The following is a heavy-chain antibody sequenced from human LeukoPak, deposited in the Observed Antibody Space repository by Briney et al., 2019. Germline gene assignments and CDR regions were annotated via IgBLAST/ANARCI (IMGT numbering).Heavy chain of an antibody. CDR3: ARYGPGVVVVAAIDY. D-gene: IGHD2-15*01. CDR2: INSDGSST. J-gene: IGHJ4*02. Sequence: PGGSLRLSCAAPGFTFSSYWMHWVRQAPGKGLVWVSRINSDGSSTSYADSVKGRFTISRDNAKNTLYLQMNSLRAEDTAVYYCARYGPGVVVVAAIDYWGQGTLVTVSS. CDR1: GFTFSSYW. V-gene: IGHV3-74*01.